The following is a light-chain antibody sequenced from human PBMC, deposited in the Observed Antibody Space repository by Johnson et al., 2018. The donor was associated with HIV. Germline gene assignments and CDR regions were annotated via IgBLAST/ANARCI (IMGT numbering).Light chain of an antibody. J-gene: IGLJ1*01. CDR2: DND. CDR3: GTWDSYLTAGV. Sequence: QSVLTQPPSVSAAPGQKVTIYCSGSRSNIGRNYASWYQQLPGTAPKLLIYDNDKRPSGISDRFSASKSGTSATLGITGLQTGDEADYYCGTWDSYLTAGVFGSGTKVTVL. CDR1: RSNIGRNY. V-gene: IGLV1-51*01.